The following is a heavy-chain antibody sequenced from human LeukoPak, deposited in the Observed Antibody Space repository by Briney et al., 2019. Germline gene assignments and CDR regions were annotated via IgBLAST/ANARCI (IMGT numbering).Heavy chain of an antibody. J-gene: IGHJ3*02. CDR2: IIPILGIA. CDR3: ARGVRSPDDAFDI. D-gene: IGHD3-10*01. V-gene: IGHV1-69*04. CDR1: GGTFSSYA. Sequence: SVKVSCKASGGTFSSYAISWVRQAPGQGLEWMGRIIPILGIANHAQKFQGRVTITADKSTSTAYMELSSLRSEDTAVYYCARGVRSPDDAFDIWGQGTMVTVSS.